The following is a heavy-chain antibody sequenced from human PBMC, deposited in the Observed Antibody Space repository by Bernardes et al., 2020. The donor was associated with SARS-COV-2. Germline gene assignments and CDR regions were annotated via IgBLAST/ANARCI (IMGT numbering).Heavy chain of an antibody. CDR2: ISNDGSDI. V-gene: IGHV3-30*18. Sequence: GSVSLSCAASGFSFHHYGMHWVRQAPGKGLEWVASISNDGSDIYEADSVKGRFTISRDNAKNSLYLQMNSLRPDDTALYYCAKDYETGELGIAVEGYCGHWGQGTLVTVSS. CDR1: GFSFHHYG. J-gene: IGHJ4*02. D-gene: IGHD6-19*01. CDR3: AKDYETGELGIAVEGYCGH.